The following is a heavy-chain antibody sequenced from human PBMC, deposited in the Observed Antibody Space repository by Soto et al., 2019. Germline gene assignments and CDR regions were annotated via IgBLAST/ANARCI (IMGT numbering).Heavy chain of an antibody. CDR3: ARVGGGSYLGPFDS. V-gene: IGHV1-8*01. D-gene: IGHD1-26*01. Sequence: QVQLVQSGAEVRKPGASVKVSCKASGYTFTSYDINWVRQATGQGLEWVGWMNPNSGNTAYAQKFQGRVTMTGNTSLSTADLELGSLRSEDTAVDYYARVGGGSYLGPFDSWGRGTLVTVSS. CDR2: MNPNSGNT. J-gene: IGHJ4*02. CDR1: GYTFTSYD.